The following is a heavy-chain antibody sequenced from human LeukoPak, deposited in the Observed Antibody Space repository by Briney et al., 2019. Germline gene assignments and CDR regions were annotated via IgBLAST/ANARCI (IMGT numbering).Heavy chain of an antibody. CDR3: ARRQWAAGFWCGYSYDYPGDWYFDL. CDR2: IYSCGST. CDR1: GFTFSSYA. Sequence: GGSLRLSCAASGFTFSSYAMHWVRQAPGKGLEWVSVIYSCGSTYYADSVKGRFTISRDNSKNTLYLQMNSLRAEDTAVYYCARRQWAAGFWCGYSYDYPGDWYFDLWGRGTLVTVSS. D-gene: IGHD5-18*01. J-gene: IGHJ2*01. V-gene: IGHV3-53*05.